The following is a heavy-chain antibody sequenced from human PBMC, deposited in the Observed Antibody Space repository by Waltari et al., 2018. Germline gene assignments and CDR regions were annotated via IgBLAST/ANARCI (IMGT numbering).Heavy chain of an antibody. CDR1: GFSLSSYS. CDR2: IRSSGSTI. CDR3: ARVVARD. Sequence: VQLVESGGGLVQPGGSLRLSCAASGFSLSSYSMNWVRQAPGGGVEWVSYIRSSGSTIYYADSGKGRFTISRDSAKNSLYLQMNSLRDEDTAVYYCARVVARDWGQGTLVTVSS. V-gene: IGHV3-48*02. J-gene: IGHJ4*02.